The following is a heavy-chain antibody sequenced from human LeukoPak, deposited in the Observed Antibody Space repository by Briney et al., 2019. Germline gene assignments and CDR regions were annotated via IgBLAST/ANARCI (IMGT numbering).Heavy chain of an antibody. CDR3: ARDWGTASLDY. V-gene: IGHV1-24*01. Sequence: GASVKVSCKVSGYTLTELSMHWVRQAPGKGLEWMGGFDPEDGETLYAQKFQGRVTMTRDTSISTAYMELSRLRSDDTAVYYCARDWGTASLDYWGQGTLVTVSS. CDR2: FDPEDGET. J-gene: IGHJ4*02. CDR1: GYTLTELS. D-gene: IGHD3-16*01.